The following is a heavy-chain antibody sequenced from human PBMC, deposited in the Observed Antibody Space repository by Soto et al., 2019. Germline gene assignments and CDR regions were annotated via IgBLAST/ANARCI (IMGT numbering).Heavy chain of an antibody. CDR1: GDSIGGVGY. Sequence: SETLSLTCTVSGDSIGGVGYWSWIRQFPGRGLEWIGCISSSGSTYYNPALNNRISLSLDTSQNQFSLKLLSVAAADTAIYYCARSGVTGIVIPSHWFDPWGQGTLVTVSS. CDR2: ISSSGST. J-gene: IGHJ5*02. V-gene: IGHV4-31*03. D-gene: IGHD2-21*02. CDR3: ARSGVTGIVIPSHWFDP.